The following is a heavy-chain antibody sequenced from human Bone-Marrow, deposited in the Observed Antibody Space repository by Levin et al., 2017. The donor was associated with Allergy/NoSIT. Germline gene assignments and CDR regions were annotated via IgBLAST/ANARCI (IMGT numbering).Heavy chain of an antibody. V-gene: IGHV3-30*03. CDR3: AREVGASDY. J-gene: IGHJ4*02. Sequence: GESLKISCAASGFTFNNYGMHWVRQTPGEGLEWVSFISSDKTNKYYADSVKGRFTISRDNSKNTLFLQMNSLRVEDSAMYYCAREVGASDYWGQGTLVTVS. CDR2: ISSDKTNK. CDR1: GFTFNNYG. D-gene: IGHD1-26*01.